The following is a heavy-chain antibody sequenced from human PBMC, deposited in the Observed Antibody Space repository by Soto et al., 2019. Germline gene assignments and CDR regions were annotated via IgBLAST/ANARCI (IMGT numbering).Heavy chain of an antibody. D-gene: IGHD3-3*01. Sequence: QVQLVQSGAEVKKPGASVKVCCKASGYTFTSYGISWVRQAAGQGLEWMGWISAYNGNTNYALKLQGRVTMTTDTTTSTADMELRSLRSDDTAVYYCARQMKDTIFGAFDYWGQGSLVTVSS. CDR2: ISAYNGNT. J-gene: IGHJ4*02. V-gene: IGHV1-18*01. CDR1: GYTFTSYG. CDR3: ARQMKDTIFGAFDY.